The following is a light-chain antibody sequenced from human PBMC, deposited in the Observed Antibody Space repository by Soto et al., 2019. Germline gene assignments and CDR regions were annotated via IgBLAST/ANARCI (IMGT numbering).Light chain of an antibody. J-gene: IGKJ1*01. CDR2: GAS. CDR3: QQYTAWPLT. CDR1: QSVSSSY. Sequence: EIVLTHSPGTLSLSPGERATLSCRASQSVSSSYLAWYQQKPGQAPRLLIYGASNRATGVPDRFSGSGSGTDFTLTISRLEPEDFAVYYCQQYTAWPLTFGQGTKVDIK. V-gene: IGKV3-20*01.